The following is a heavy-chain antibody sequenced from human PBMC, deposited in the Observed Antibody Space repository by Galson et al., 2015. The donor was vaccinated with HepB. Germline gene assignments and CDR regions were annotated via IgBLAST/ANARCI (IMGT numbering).Heavy chain of an antibody. Sequence: AISGDSVSSNSAAWNWTRRSPSRGLEWLGRTYYRSKWYSDYAVSVRSRVTINPDTSKNQFSLQLKSVTPEDTAVYYCGRVAGTIYYYGMDVWGQGTTVTVSS. CDR3: GRVAGTIYYYGMDV. CDR2: TYYRSKWYS. D-gene: IGHD6-19*01. J-gene: IGHJ6*02. CDR1: GDSVSSNSAA. V-gene: IGHV6-1*01.